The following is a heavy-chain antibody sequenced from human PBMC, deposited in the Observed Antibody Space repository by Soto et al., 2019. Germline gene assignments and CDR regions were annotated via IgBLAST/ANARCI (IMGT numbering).Heavy chain of an antibody. Sequence: SETLSLTCTVSGGSISSYYWSWIRQPPGKGLEWIGYIYYSGSTNYNPSLKSRVTISVDTSKNQFSLKLSSVTAADTAVYYCARGRLGKYSGYDLYYYYMDVWGKGTTVTAP. J-gene: IGHJ6*03. CDR2: IYYSGST. CDR1: GGSISSYY. V-gene: IGHV4-59*01. CDR3: ARGRLGKYSGYDLYYYYMDV. D-gene: IGHD5-12*01.